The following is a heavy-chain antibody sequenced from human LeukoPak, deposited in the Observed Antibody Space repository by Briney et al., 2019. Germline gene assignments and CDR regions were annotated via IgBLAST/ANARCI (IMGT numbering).Heavy chain of an antibody. CDR3: ASRNFGSSPFDY. D-gene: IGHD3-10*01. CDR2: ISSDGSNT. V-gene: IGHV3-74*01. CDR1: GFTFSRFW. J-gene: IGHJ4*02. Sequence: GGSLRLSCAASGFTFSRFWMHWVRQAPGKGLVWVSRISSDGSNTNYADSAKGRFTISRDNAKNTLYLQMDSLTGDDTAVYYCASRNFGSSPFDYWGQGTLVTVSS.